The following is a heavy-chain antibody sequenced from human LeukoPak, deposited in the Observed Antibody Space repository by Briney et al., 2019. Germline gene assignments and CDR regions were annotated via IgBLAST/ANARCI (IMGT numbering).Heavy chain of an antibody. D-gene: IGHD7-27*01. CDR1: GGSISSGGYY. Sequence: SQTLSLTCTVSGGSISSGGYYWSWIRQHPGKGLEWIGYIYYSGSTYYNPSLKSRVTISVDTSKNQFSLKLSSVTAADTAVYYCARLELGTGYYFDYWGQGTLVTVSS. CDR2: IYYSGST. J-gene: IGHJ4*02. V-gene: IGHV4-31*03. CDR3: ARLELGTGYYFDY.